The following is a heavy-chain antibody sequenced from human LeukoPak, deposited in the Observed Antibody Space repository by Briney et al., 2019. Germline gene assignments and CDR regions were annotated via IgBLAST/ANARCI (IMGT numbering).Heavy chain of an antibody. Sequence: PSETLSLTCTVSGGSISSGGYYWSWIRQHPGKGLEWIGYIYYSGSTYYNPSLKSRVTISVDTSKNQFSLKLSSVTAADTAVYYCARVYPYYDFWSGYYSPFNWFDPWGQGTLVTVSS. CDR2: IYYSGST. CDR1: GGSISSGGYY. CDR3: ARVYPYYDFWSGYYSPFNWFDP. V-gene: IGHV4-31*03. D-gene: IGHD3-3*01. J-gene: IGHJ5*02.